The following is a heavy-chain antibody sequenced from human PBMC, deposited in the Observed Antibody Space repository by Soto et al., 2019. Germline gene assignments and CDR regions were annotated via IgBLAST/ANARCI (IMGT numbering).Heavy chain of an antibody. J-gene: IGHJ3*02. Sequence: PSETLSLTCAVSGGSISSSNWCSWVRQPPGKGLEWIGEIYHSGSTNYNPSLKSRVTISVDKSKNQFSLKLSSVTAADTAVYYCARVEDYGDYVGDAFDIWGQGTMVTVSS. CDR2: IYHSGST. CDR3: ARVEDYGDYVGDAFDI. V-gene: IGHV4-4*02. D-gene: IGHD4-17*01. CDR1: GGSISSSNW.